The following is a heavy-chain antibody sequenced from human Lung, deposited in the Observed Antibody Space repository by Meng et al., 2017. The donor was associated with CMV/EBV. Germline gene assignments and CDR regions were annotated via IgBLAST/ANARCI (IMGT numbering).Heavy chain of an antibody. Sequence: SQXXSLTXAISGDNVSSNSAAWNWIRQSPSRGLEWLGRTYYRSKWYNDFAPSVKSRITFNPDTSKNQLSLHLTSVTPEDTAVYYCARDLNYYDSSGNYYVGWLDPXDQGXLVTVSS. CDR2: TYYRSKWYN. V-gene: IGHV6-1*01. CDR3: ARDLNYYDSSGNYYVGWLDP. D-gene: IGHD3-22*01. J-gene: IGHJ5*02. CDR1: GDNVSSNSAA.